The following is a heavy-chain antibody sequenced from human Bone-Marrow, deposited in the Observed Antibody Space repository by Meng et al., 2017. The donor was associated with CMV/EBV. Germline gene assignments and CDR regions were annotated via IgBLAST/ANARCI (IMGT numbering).Heavy chain of an antibody. V-gene: IGHV4-30-4*08. Sequence: TLSLTCTVSGGSISSGDYYWSWIRQPPGKGLEWIGYIYYSGSTYYNPSLKSRVTISVDTSKNQFSLKLSSVTTADTAVYYCARADIVVVPAAYYYYGMDVWGQGTTVTVSS. J-gene: IGHJ6*02. CDR3: ARADIVVVPAAYYYYGMDV. CDR2: IYYSGST. D-gene: IGHD2-2*01. CDR1: GGSISSGDYY.